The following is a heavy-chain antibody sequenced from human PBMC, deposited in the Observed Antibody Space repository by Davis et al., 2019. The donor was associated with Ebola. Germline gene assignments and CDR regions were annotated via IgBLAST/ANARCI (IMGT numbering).Heavy chain of an antibody. CDR1: GGSISSYY. Sequence: GSLRLSCTVSGGSISSYYWSWIRQPAGKGLEWIGRIYTSGSTNYNPSLKSRVTMSVDTSKNQFSLKLSSVTAADTAVYYCARVSSSWYFDYWGQGTLVTVSS. CDR3: ARVSSSWYFDY. CDR2: IYTSGST. J-gene: IGHJ4*02. D-gene: IGHD6-13*01. V-gene: IGHV4-4*07.